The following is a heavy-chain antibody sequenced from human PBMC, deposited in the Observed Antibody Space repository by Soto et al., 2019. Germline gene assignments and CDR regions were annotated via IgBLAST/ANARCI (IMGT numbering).Heavy chain of an antibody. CDR2: INPSGGST. J-gene: IGHJ4*02. Sequence: ASLNVSCKASGYTFTSYYMHWVRQAPGQGLEWMGIINPSGGSTSYAQKFQGRVTMTRDTSTSTVYMELSSLRSEDTAVYYCARDVDTAMVTGYFDYWGQGTLVTVSS. D-gene: IGHD5-18*01. V-gene: IGHV1-46*01. CDR1: GYTFTSYY. CDR3: ARDVDTAMVTGYFDY.